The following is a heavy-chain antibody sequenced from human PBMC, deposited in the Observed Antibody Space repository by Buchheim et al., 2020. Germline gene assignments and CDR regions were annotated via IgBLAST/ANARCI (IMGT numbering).Heavy chain of an antibody. Sequence: QLQLQESGPGLVKPSETLSLTCTVSGGSISSSSYYWGWIRQPPGKGLEWIGSIYYSGSTYYNPSLTSRVTISVDTSKNQFSLKLSSVTAADTAVYYCARDRSSGSHPQYYFDYWGQGTL. J-gene: IGHJ4*02. V-gene: IGHV4-39*02. CDR3: ARDRSSGSHPQYYFDY. CDR1: GGSISSSSYY. D-gene: IGHD1-26*01. CDR2: IYYSGST.